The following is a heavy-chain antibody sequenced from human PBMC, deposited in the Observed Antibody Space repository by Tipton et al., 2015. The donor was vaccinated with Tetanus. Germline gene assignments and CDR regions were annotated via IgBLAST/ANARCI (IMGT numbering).Heavy chain of an antibody. Sequence: GSLRLSCAASGFTFSDSAMNWVRQAPGKGLEWVSSISNSGSHMYYAESVRGRFSISRDNAKNSLYLQMNTLRAEDTAVYYCARSNSEEDYYYYGMDVWGQGTTVTVSS. CDR1: GFTFSDSA. D-gene: IGHD4-11*01. V-gene: IGHV3-21*04. CDR2: ISNSGSHM. J-gene: IGHJ6*02. CDR3: ARSNSEEDYYYYGMDV.